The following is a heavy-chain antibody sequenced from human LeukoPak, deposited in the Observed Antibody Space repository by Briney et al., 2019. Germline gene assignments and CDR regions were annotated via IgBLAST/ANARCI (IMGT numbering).Heavy chain of an antibody. D-gene: IGHD3-10*01. V-gene: IGHV3-7*01. CDR2: IKPDGSEK. J-gene: IGHJ4*02. CDR1: GFTFSSCW. Sequence: GGSLRLSCAASGFTFSSCWMHWVRQAPGKGLEWVVTIKPDGSEKYYVDSVKGRFTISRDNAKNSLYLQMNSLRAEDTAVYYCARLAHMVRGVPDYWGQGTLVTVSS. CDR3: ARLAHMVRGVPDY.